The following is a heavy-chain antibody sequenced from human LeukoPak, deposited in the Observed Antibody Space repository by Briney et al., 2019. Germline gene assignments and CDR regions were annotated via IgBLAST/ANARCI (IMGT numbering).Heavy chain of an antibody. J-gene: IGHJ6*03. Sequence: PGGSLRLSCAASGFTFSSHSMNWVRQAPGKGLEWVSSISSSSSYIYYADSVKGRFTISRDNAKNSLYLQMNSLRAEDTAVYYCARIRIAAAGKNYYYYMDVWGKGTTVTISS. CDR2: ISSSSSYI. D-gene: IGHD6-13*01. V-gene: IGHV3-21*01. CDR1: GFTFSSHS. CDR3: ARIRIAAAGKNYYYYMDV.